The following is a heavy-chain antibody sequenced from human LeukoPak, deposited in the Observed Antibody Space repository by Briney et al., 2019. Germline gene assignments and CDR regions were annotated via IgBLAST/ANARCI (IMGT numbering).Heavy chain of an antibody. Sequence: PSGALSLPFAGYGGAFSCYYWSWIRPPPGKGVGGIGSIYQSGRTYYNPSLKSRVTISVDTSKNQFSLKLSSVTAADTAVYYCARGIGVVVTDTPFDYWGQGTLVTVSS. CDR2: IYQSGRT. CDR1: GGAFSCYY. D-gene: IGHD2-21*02. V-gene: IGHV4-34*01. J-gene: IGHJ4*02. CDR3: ARGIGVVVTDTPFDY.